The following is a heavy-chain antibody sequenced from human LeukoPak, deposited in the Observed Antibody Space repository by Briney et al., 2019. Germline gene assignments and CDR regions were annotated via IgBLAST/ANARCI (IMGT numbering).Heavy chain of an antibody. J-gene: IGHJ4*02. CDR3: ARHECLRFVDY. CDR1: GGSILSSSYY. D-gene: IGHD5/OR15-5a*01. V-gene: IGHV4-39*01. Sequence: SETLSLTCTFSGGSILSSSYYWGWIRQPPGKGLEWIGSMSYSGTTYHNPSLKSRVTISVDTSKNQSSLMLNSVTAADTAVYYCARHECLRFVDYWGQGALVTVSS. CDR2: MSYSGTT.